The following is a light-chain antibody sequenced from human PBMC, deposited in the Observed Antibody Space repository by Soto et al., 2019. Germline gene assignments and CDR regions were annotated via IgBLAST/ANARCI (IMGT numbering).Light chain of an antibody. J-gene: IGLJ3*02. CDR3: NSYTSSSTWV. CDR2: EVS. Sequence: QSALTQPASVSASPGQSITISCAGTSSDFGGYNYVSWYQQYPGKAPKLVIYEVSNRHSGVSNRFSGSKSANTASLTISGLQAEDEADYYCNSYTSSSTWVFGGGTKLTVL. CDR1: SSDFGGYNY. V-gene: IGLV2-14*01.